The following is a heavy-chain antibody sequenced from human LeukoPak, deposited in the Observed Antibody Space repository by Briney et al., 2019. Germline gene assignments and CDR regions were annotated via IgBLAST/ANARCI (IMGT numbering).Heavy chain of an antibody. CDR2: INHSGST. D-gene: IGHD1-26*01. Sequence: PSETLSLTCTVSGGSISSYYWSWIRQPAGKGLEWIGEINHSGSTNYNPSLKSRVTISVDTSKNQFSLKLSSVTAADTAVYYCARDRTLGARDHNWFDPWGQGTLVTVSS. CDR3: ARDRTLGARDHNWFDP. CDR1: GGSISSYY. J-gene: IGHJ5*02. V-gene: IGHV4-34*01.